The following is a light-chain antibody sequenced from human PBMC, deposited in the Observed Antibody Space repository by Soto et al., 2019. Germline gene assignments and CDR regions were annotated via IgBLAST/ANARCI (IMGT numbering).Light chain of an antibody. CDR3: AAWDDSLSGVV. J-gene: IGLJ2*01. V-gene: IGLV1-47*01. Sequence: QSVLTQSPSASATPGQRVTISCSGSSSNIGSNYVYWYQQFPGTAPKLLIYTNNQRPSGVPDRFSGSKSGTSASLAISGLRSEDEADYYCAAWDDSLSGVVFGGGTKVTV. CDR2: TNN. CDR1: SSNIGSNY.